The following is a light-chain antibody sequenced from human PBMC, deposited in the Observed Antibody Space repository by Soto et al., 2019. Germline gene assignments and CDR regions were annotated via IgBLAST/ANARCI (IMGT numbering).Light chain of an antibody. V-gene: IGKV3-20*01. CDR1: QTVSRY. Sequence: ENVLTQSPGTLSLSPGERATLSCRASQTVSRYLTWYQQRPGQAPRLLIYGASKRATDIPERFSGSGSGTDFTLTISRLEPEDFAIYYCQQYGTSPITFGQGTRLESK. J-gene: IGKJ5*01. CDR3: QQYGTSPIT. CDR2: GAS.